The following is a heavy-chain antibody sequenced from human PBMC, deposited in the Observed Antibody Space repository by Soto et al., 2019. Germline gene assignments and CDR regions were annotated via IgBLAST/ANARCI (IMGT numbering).Heavy chain of an antibody. CDR2: IYPGDSDT. Sequence: EVQLVQSGAEVKKPGESLKISCKGSGYSFTSYWIGWVRQMPGKGLEWMGIIYPGDSDTRYSPSFQGPVTISADKSISTAYLQWSSLKASDTAMYYCARHEEGYCSGGSCSTVEYFQHWGQGTLVTVSS. V-gene: IGHV5-51*01. CDR1: GYSFTSYW. CDR3: ARHEEGYCSGGSCSTVEYFQH. D-gene: IGHD2-15*01. J-gene: IGHJ1*01.